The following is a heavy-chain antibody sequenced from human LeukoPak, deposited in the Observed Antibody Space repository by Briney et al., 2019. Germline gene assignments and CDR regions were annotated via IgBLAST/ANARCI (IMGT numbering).Heavy chain of an antibody. J-gene: IGHJ5*01. CDR3: ARDARQQLDRRGWFDS. CDR1: GYTFTGYY. CDR2: INPKSGGT. Sequence: ASVKVSCKASGYTFTGYYIHWVRQVPGQGLEWMGWINPKSGGTNYAQKFQGRVTMTGDTSISTAYMELSRLRSDDTAVYYCARDARQQLDRRGWFDSWGQVTLVTVSS. V-gene: IGHV1-2*02. D-gene: IGHD6-13*01.